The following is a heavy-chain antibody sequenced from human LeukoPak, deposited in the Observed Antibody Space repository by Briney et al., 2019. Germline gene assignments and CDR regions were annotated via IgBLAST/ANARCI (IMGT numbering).Heavy chain of an antibody. CDR3: AREDPSGSWYYFDY. CDR1: GYTFTGYY. J-gene: IGHJ4*02. D-gene: IGHD1-26*01. CDR2: INPNSGGT. Sequence: ASVKVSCKASGYTFTGYYMHWVRQAPGQGLEWMGWINPNSGGTNYAQKFQGRVTMTRDTSISTAYMELSRLRSDDTAVYYCAREDPSGSWYYFDYWGQGTLVTVSS. V-gene: IGHV1-2*02.